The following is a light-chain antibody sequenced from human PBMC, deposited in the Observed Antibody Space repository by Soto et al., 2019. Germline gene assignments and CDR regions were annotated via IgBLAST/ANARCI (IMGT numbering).Light chain of an antibody. CDR2: DAS. J-gene: IGKJ5*01. CDR3: QQRSNSIT. Sequence: VLTQSPATLSLFPGERATLSCRASQSFGSSLAWYQHKPGQAPSLLLYDASNMATGIPARFSGSWSGADFTLTISIPEPEYFADYYCQQRSNSITFGQGTRLEIE. V-gene: IGKV3-11*01. CDR1: QSFGSS.